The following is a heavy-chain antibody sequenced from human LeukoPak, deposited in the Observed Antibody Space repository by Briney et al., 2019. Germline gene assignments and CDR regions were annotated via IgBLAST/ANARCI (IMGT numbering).Heavy chain of an antibody. CDR1: GGSISSYY. Sequence: SETQSLTCTVSGGSISSYYWSWIRQPPGKGLEWIGYIYYSGSTNYNPSLKSRVTISVDTSKNQFSLKLSSVTAADTAVYYCARQRRVALDYWGQGTLVTVSS. J-gene: IGHJ4*02. D-gene: IGHD2-15*01. CDR3: ARQRRVALDY. V-gene: IGHV4-59*08. CDR2: IYYSGST.